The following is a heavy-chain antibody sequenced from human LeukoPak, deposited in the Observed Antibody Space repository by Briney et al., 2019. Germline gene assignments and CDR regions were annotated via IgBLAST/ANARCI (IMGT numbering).Heavy chain of an antibody. CDR3: ARAKPKNMVRGLIMRRESRYYFDY. D-gene: IGHD3-10*01. Sequence: GGSLRLSCAASGFTFSSYGMHWVRQAPGKGLEWVAFIRYDGSNKYYADSVKGRFTISRDNSKNTLYLQMNSLRVEDMAVYYCARAKPKNMVRGLIMRRESRYYFDYWGQGTLVTVSS. V-gene: IGHV3-30*02. CDR1: GFTFSSYG. J-gene: IGHJ4*02. CDR2: IRYDGSNK.